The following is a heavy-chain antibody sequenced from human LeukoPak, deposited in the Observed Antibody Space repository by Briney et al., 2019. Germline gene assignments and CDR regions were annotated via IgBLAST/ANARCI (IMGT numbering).Heavy chain of an antibody. CDR2: IWYDGSNK. D-gene: IGHD2-15*01. CDR3: AKDSSGGFHHDYYFDY. V-gene: IGHV3-33*06. CDR1: GFTFSSYG. J-gene: IGHJ4*02. Sequence: PGGSLRLSCAASGFTFSSYGMHWVRQAPGKGLEWVAVIWYDGSNKYYADSVEGRFTISRDNSKNTLYLQMNSLRAEDTAVYYCAKDSSGGFHHDYYFDYWGQGTLVTVSS.